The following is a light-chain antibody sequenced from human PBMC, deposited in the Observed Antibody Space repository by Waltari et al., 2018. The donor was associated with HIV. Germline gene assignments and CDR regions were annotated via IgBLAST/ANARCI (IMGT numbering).Light chain of an antibody. V-gene: IGLV2-14*01. CDR2: DVS. CDR1: RSDVGGYNY. Sequence: QSALTQPASVSGSPGQSITISCTGTRSDVGGYNYVPWYQQHPGNAPKLMIYDVSNRPSGVANRFSGSKSGNTASLTISGLQAEDEADYYCSSYTSSSTLVFGGGTKLTVL. J-gene: IGLJ2*01. CDR3: SSYTSSSTLV.